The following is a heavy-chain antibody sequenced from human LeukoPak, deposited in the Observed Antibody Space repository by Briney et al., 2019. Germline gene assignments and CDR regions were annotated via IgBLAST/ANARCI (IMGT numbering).Heavy chain of an antibody. Sequence: SVKVSCKASLGTFSSYAITGVRQAPGQGREWMGGIIPIFGTAHSAQKFQGRVTLTQEEPTSTAYTALSSLRSEDTAVYYCAREVGAAAAPLDVGGEGPTVTVFS. CDR2: IIPIFGTA. J-gene: IGHJ6*04. CDR1: LGTFSSYA. V-gene: IGHV1-69*01. CDR3: AREVGAAAAPLDV. D-gene: IGHD6-13*01.